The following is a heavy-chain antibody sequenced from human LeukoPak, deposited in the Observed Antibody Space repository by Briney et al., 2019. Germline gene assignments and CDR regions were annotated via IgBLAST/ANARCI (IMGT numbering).Heavy chain of an antibody. CDR2: ISAYNGKT. D-gene: IGHD2-15*01. CDR3: ARVGGAKYCSGGSCYFPHFDY. J-gene: IGHJ4*02. CDR1: SYTFTSYG. Sequence: GASVKVSCKASSYTFTSYGISWVRQAPGQGLEWMGWISAYNGKTNYAQKLQGRVTMSTDTSTSTAYMELRSLRSDDTAVYYCARVGGAKYCSGGSCYFPHFDYWGQGTLVTVSS. V-gene: IGHV1-18*04.